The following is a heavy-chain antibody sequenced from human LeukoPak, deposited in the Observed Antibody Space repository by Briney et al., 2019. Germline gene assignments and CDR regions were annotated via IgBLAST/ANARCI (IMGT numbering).Heavy chain of an antibody. V-gene: IGHV3-9*01. Sequence: GGSLRLSCAASGFTFDDYAMHWVRQAPGKGLEWVSGISWNSGSIGYADSVKGRFTISRDNAKNSLYLQMNSLRAEDTALYYCAKYSGSYTLGSLDYWGQGTLVTVSS. D-gene: IGHD1-26*01. CDR2: ISWNSGSI. J-gene: IGHJ4*02. CDR3: AKYSGSYTLGSLDY. CDR1: GFTFDDYA.